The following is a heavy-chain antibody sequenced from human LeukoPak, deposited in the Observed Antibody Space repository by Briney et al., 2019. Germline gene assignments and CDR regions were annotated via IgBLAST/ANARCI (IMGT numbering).Heavy chain of an antibody. V-gene: IGHV1-2*02. D-gene: IGHD5-12*01. CDR3: ARVTTKRDGYNWEGFDC. CDR1: GYTFTGYY. J-gene: IGHJ4*02. CDR2: INPNSGGT. Sequence: ASVKVSCKASGYTFTGYYMHWVRQAPGQGLEWMGWINPNSGGTNYAQKFQGRVTMTRDTSISTAYMELSRLRSDDTAVYYCARVTTKRDGYNWEGFDCWGQGTLVTVSS.